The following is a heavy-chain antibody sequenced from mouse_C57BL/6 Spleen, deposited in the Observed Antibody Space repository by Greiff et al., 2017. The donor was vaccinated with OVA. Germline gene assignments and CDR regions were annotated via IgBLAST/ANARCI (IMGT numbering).Heavy chain of an antibody. CDR3: TRNVDY. V-gene: IGHV1-15*01. CDR1: GYTFTDYE. Sequence: VKVVESGAELVRPGASVTLSCKASGYTFTDYEMHWVKQAPVHGLEWIGAIDPETGGTAYNQKFKGKAILTADKSSSTAYMELRSLTSEDSAVYYCTRNVDYWGQGTTLTVSS. CDR2: IDPETGGT. J-gene: IGHJ2*01.